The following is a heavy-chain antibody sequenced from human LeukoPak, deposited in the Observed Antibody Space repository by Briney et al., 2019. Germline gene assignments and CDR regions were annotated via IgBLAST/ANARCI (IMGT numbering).Heavy chain of an antibody. CDR1: GGSFSGYY. J-gene: IGHJ3*02. CDR3: ARPLYYYDSSGYYYVSGGAFDI. Sequence: SETLSLTCAVHGGSFSGYYWSWIRQSPGKGLEWIGEINHSGSTNYNPSLKSRVTISVDTSKNQFSLKLNSVTAADTAVYYCARPLYYYDSSGYYYVSGGAFDIWGQGTMVTVSS. CDR2: INHSGST. D-gene: IGHD3-22*01. V-gene: IGHV4-34*01.